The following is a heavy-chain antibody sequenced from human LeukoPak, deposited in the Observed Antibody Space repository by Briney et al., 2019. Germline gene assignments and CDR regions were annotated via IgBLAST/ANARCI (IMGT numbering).Heavy chain of an antibody. CDR3: AELGITMIWGF. Sequence: EGSLRLSCAASVFTFSDYWMHWVRQAPGKGLVWVSRISRDWSRVTYADSAKGRFTISRDNAKNSLYLQMNSLRAADTAVYYCAELGITMIWGFWGKGTTVTISS. CDR2: ISRDWSRV. CDR1: VFTFSDYW. V-gene: IGHV3-74*01. J-gene: IGHJ6*04. D-gene: IGHD3-22*01.